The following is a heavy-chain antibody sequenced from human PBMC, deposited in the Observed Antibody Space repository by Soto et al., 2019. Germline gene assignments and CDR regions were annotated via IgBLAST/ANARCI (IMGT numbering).Heavy chain of an antibody. CDR3: AHTILRFLNVANWFDP. V-gene: IGHV2-5*01. CDR2: IYWNDDK. Sequence: SGPTLVNPTQTLTLTCTFSGFSLSTSGVGVGWIRQPPGKALEWLALIYWNDDKRYSPSLKSRPTITKDTSKNQVVLTMTNMDPVDTATYYCAHTILRFLNVANWFDPWGQGTLVTVSS. J-gene: IGHJ5*02. D-gene: IGHD3-3*01. CDR1: GFSLSTSGVG.